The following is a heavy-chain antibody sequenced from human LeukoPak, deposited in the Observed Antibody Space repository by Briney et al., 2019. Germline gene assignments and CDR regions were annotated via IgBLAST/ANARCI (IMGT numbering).Heavy chain of an antibody. D-gene: IGHD5-18*01. Sequence: GGSLRLSCAAYGFTVSSNYMSWVRQAPGKGLEWVSVIYSGGSTYYADSVKGRFTISRDNSKNTLYLQMNSLRAEDTAVYYCAKEYGYTYGEFDYWGQGTLVTVSS. CDR2: IYSGGST. J-gene: IGHJ4*02. CDR1: GFTVSSNY. CDR3: AKEYGYTYGEFDY. V-gene: IGHV3-66*01.